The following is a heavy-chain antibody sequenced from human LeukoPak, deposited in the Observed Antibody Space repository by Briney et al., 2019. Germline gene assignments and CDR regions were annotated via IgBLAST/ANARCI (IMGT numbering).Heavy chain of an antibody. CDR3: ARGIAALGVYYYFDY. J-gene: IGHJ4*02. Sequence: ASVMVSCKASGYTFTGYYMHWVRQAPGQGLEWMGGIIPIFGTANYAQKFQGRVTITADKSTSTAYMELSSLRSEDTAVYYCARGIAALGVYYYFDYWGQGTLVTVSS. CDR1: GYTFTGYY. D-gene: IGHD6-6*01. V-gene: IGHV1-69*06. CDR2: IIPIFGTA.